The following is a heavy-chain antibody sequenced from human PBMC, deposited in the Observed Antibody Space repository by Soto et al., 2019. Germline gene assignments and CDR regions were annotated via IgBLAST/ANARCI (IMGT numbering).Heavy chain of an antibody. CDR2: IYYSGST. J-gene: IGHJ6*02. Sequence: SEALSVTCTVSGGSISSGGYYWIWIRQHPGKGLEWIGYIYYSGSTYYNPSLKSRVTISVDTSKNQFSLKLSSVTAADTAVYYCARESIVVVPAAPPVWGQGTTVTVSS. CDR3: ARESIVVVPAAPPV. V-gene: IGHV4-31*03. CDR1: GGSISSGGYY. D-gene: IGHD2-2*01.